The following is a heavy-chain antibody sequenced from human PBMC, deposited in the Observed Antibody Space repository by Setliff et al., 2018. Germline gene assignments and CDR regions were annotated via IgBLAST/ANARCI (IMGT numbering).Heavy chain of an antibody. CDR3: ARAHTWSLPNDNSGYPGWFDP. CDR2: IHHSGKA. V-gene: IGHV4-38-2*01. CDR1: GFSISSGYY. D-gene: IGHD3-22*01. J-gene: IGHJ5*02. Sequence: SETLSLTCAVSGFSISSGYYWGWIRQPPGKGPEWIVNIHHSGKAYYNPSLKSRVTMSVDTSKNHVSLKLSSVTAADTAVYYCARAHTWSLPNDNSGYPGWFDPWGQGTLVTVSS.